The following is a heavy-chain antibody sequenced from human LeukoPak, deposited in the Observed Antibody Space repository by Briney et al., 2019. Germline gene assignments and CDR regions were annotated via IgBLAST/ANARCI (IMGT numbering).Heavy chain of an antibody. J-gene: IGHJ6*02. D-gene: IGHD6-13*01. Sequence: GGSLRLSCAASGFTFSSYEMNWVRQAPGKGLEWVSYISSSGSTIYYADSVKGRFTISRDNAKNSLYLQMNSLRAEDTAVYYCARDLGIAAAGDYYYYGMDVWGQGTTVTVSS. CDR3: ARDLGIAAAGDYYYYGMDV. CDR2: ISSSGSTI. V-gene: IGHV3-48*03. CDR1: GFTFSSYE.